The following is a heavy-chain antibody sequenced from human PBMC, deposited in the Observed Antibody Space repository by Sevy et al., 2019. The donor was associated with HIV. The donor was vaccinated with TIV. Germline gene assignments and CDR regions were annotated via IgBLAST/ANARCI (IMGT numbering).Heavy chain of an antibody. V-gene: IGHV3-49*03. CDR2: IANKAYGGTP. Sequence: GGSLRLSCTASGFTFGDYSMSWFRQAPGKGLEWVGFIANKAYGGTPEYAASVEGRFTSSRDDSISIAYLQMNGLETEDTGLYYCSSGSTGNYQVVFDYWGQGTLVTVSS. CDR1: GFTFGDYS. D-gene: IGHD3-9*01. J-gene: IGHJ4*02. CDR3: SSGSTGNYQVVFDY.